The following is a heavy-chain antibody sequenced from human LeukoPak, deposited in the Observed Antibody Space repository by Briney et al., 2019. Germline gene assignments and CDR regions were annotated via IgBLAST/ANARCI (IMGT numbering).Heavy chain of an antibody. D-gene: IGHD3-10*01. CDR2: IYYSGTT. CDR1: GASISSGSYY. J-gene: IGHJ4*02. Sequence: PSQTLSLTCTVSGASISSGSYYWGWLRQPPGKGLEWIASIYYSGTTYYKPSLKSRVNISLDTSKNQFSLELRSVTAADTAVYYCARQHGSGSYYTGSTFDYWGEGRLVSVSS. V-gene: IGHV4-39*01. CDR3: ARQHGSGSYYTGSTFDY.